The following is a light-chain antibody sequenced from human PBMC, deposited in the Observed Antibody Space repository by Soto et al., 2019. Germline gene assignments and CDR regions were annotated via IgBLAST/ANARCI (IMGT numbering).Light chain of an antibody. CDR1: RSLNGASNF. CDR2: AAT. V-gene: IGLV2-14*01. CDR3: MSYKTDYSFV. J-gene: IGLJ1*01. Sequence: QSALSQPAAVSVSPGQSNRICRAGTRSLNGASNFGSWYQHLSYRSPNLIIFAATNRPSRVSERLSVSTAGATASLTIYGIQADYKAEYFRMSYKTDYSFVFGSGTKVNVL.